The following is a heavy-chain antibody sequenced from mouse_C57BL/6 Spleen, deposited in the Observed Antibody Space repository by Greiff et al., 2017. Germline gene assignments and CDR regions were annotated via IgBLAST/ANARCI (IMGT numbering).Heavy chain of an antibody. V-gene: IGHV1-76*01. D-gene: IGHD2-9*01. Sequence: QVQLQQSGAELVRPGASVKLSCKASGYTFTDYYINWVKQRPGQGLEWIARIYPGSGNTYYNEKFKVKATLTAEKSSSTAYMQLSSLTSEDSAVYFCARPFYGYDSAWFAYWGQGTLVTVSA. CDR3: ARPFYGYDSAWFAY. CDR2: IYPGSGNT. CDR1: GYTFTDYY. J-gene: IGHJ3*01.